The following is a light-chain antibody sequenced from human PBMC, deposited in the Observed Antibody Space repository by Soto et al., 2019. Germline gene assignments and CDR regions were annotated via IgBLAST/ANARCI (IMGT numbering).Light chain of an antibody. CDR2: GNS. CDR3: QSYERSLSADV. CDR1: SSNIGAGYA. J-gene: IGLJ1*01. V-gene: IGLV1-40*01. Sequence: QSVLTQPPSVSGAPGQRVTISCTGSSSNIGAGYAVHWYQQLPGTAPKLLIYGNSNRPSGVPDRFSGSKSGTSASLAITGLQAEDEADYYCQSYERSLSADVFGTGTKLTVL.